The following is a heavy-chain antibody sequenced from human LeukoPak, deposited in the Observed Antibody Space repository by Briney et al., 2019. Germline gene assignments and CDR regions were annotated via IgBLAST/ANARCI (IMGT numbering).Heavy chain of an antibody. V-gene: IGHV3-53*01. CDR1: GFTVSSNY. CDR2: IYSGGST. Sequence: GGSLRLSCAASGFTVSSNYMLWVRQAPGKGLEWVSYIYSGGSTYYADSVKGRFAISRDNYKNTLYLQMNSLRAEDTAVYYCARDIVVVPAADPLDYYYYGMDVWGQGTTVTVSS. J-gene: IGHJ6*01. D-gene: IGHD2-2*01. CDR3: ARDIVVVPAADPLDYYYYGMDV.